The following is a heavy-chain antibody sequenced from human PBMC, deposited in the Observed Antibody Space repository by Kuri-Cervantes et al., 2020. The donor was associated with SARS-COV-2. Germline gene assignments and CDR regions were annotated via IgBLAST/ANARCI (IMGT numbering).Heavy chain of an antibody. D-gene: IGHD3-10*01. V-gene: IGHV3-21*01. CDR1: GFTFSSYS. J-gene: IGHJ4*02. CDR2: ISSSSSYI. CDR3: ARDSGSDY. Sequence: GESLKISCAASGFTFSSYSMNWVRQAPGKGLEWVSSISSSSSYIYYADSVEGRFTISRDNAKNSLYRQMNSLRAEDTAVYYCARDSGSDYWGQGTLVTVSS.